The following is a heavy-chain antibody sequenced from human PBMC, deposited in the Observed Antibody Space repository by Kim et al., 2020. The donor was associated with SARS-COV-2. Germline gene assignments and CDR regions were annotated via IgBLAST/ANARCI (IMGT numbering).Heavy chain of an antibody. J-gene: IGHJ4*02. V-gene: IGHV1-69*13. CDR1: GGTFSSYA. CDR3: AREAHSSSWYYFDY. D-gene: IGHD6-13*01. Sequence: SVKVSCKASGGTFSSYAIRWVRQAPGQGLEWMGGIIPIFGTANYAQKFQGRVTITADESTSTAYMELSSLRSEDTVVYYCAREAHSSSWYYFDYWGQGTLVTVSS. CDR2: IIPIFGTA.